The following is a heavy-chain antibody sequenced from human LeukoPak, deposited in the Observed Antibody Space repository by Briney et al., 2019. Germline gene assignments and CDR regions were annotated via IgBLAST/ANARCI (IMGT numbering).Heavy chain of an antibody. Sequence: ASVKVSCRASGYTFTSYGISWVRQAPGQGLEWMGWISAYNGNTNYAQKLQGRVTMTTDTSTSTAYMELRSLRSDDTAVYYCARASSVDEYFQHWGQGTLVTVSS. D-gene: IGHD3-22*01. V-gene: IGHV1-18*01. CDR3: ARASSVDEYFQH. J-gene: IGHJ1*01. CDR2: ISAYNGNT. CDR1: GYTFTSYG.